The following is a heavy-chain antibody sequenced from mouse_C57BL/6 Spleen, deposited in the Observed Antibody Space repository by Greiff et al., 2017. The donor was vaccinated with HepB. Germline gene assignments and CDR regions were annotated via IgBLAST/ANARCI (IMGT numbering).Heavy chain of an antibody. D-gene: IGHD1-1*01. V-gene: IGHV1-82*01. CDR2: IYPGDGDT. J-gene: IGHJ2*01. CDR1: GYAFSSSW. CDR3: ARSYPYRAGFDY. Sequence: VQVVESGPELVKPGASVKISCKASGYAFSSSWMNWVKQRPGKGLEWIGRIYPGDGDTNYNGKFKGKATLTADKSSSTAYMQLSSLTSEDSAVYFCARSYPYRAGFDYWGQGTTLTVSS.